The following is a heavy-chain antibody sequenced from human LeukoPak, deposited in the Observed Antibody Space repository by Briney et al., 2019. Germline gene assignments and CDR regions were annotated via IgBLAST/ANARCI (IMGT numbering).Heavy chain of an antibody. Sequence: SGGSLRLSCAASGFSFSRYWMHWVRQTPGKGLVWVSYIDTEGSTTRYADSVKGRFTISRDNAKNTLYLQMNSLRAEDTAVYYCARVRSGYCSSTSCFPDYYYYYMDVWGKGTTVTVSS. CDR1: GFSFSRYW. D-gene: IGHD2-2*01. CDR2: IDTEGSTT. CDR3: ARVRSGYCSSTSCFPDYYYYYMDV. V-gene: IGHV3-74*01. J-gene: IGHJ6*03.